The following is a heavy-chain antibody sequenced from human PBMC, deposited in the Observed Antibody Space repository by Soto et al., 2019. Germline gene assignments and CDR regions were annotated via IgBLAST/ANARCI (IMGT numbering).Heavy chain of an antibody. Sequence: SETLSLTCTVSGGSISSYYWSWIRQPPGKGLEWIGYIYYSGSTNYNPSLKSRVTISVDTSKNQFSLKLSSVTAADTAVYYCARSWGVITSFDYWGQGTQVTVSS. V-gene: IGHV4-59*01. CDR3: ARSWGVITSFDY. J-gene: IGHJ4*02. CDR2: IYYSGST. CDR1: GGSISSYY. D-gene: IGHD3-22*01.